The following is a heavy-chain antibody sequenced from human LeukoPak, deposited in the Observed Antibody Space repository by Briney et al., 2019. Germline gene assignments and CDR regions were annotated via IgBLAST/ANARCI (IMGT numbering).Heavy chain of an antibody. CDR2: FYDTVST. Sequence: SETLSLTCTVSGGSISSSYWSWIRQSPGKGLKWIGYFYDTVSTKSNPSLKRRVSISTETSKNHLSLKLNSVTAAATAVYYCARHGAFITRGFCSSSNCYVDGLQTWGQGIMVSVSS. D-gene: IGHD2-2*01. J-gene: IGHJ3*01. V-gene: IGHV4-59*08. CDR3: ARHGAFITRGFCSSSNCYVDGLQT. CDR1: GGSISSSY.